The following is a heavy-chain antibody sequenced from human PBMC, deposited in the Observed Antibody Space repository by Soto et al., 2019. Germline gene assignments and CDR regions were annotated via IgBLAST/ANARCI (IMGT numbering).Heavy chain of an antibody. D-gene: IGHD2-21*01. V-gene: IGHV5-10-1*01. CDR2: IDPTDSFT. CDR1: GYAFRNYW. J-gene: IGHJ4*02. CDR3: GSQGGDGSPIDS. Sequence: GEDQKMSWEGAGYAFRNYWMNWVRQVSGKGLEWMGRIDPTDSFTNYSPSFQGHVTFSVDKSTSTAYVQWSSLKASDTALFYCGSQGGDGSPIDSWGQGTLVTVSS.